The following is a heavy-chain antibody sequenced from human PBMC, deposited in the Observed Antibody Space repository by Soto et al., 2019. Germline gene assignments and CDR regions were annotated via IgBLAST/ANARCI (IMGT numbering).Heavy chain of an antibody. V-gene: IGHV4-34*01. CDR2: INHSGST. CDR1: VGSFSDYY. CDR3: ARGADTALVRGYNWFDP. D-gene: IGHD5-18*01. J-gene: IGHJ5*02. Sequence: SETLSLTCALYVGSFSDYYWSWIRQPPGKGLEWIGEINHSGSTNYNPSLKSRVTMSVDTSKNQFSLRLNSVTAADTAVYYCARGADTALVRGYNWFDPWGQGTMVTVSS.